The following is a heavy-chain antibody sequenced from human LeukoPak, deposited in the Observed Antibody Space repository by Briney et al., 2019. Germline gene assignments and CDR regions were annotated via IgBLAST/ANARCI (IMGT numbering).Heavy chain of an antibody. CDR3: ATDLDGSYSGVDAFDI. J-gene: IGHJ3*02. V-gene: IGHV1-69*13. CDR2: IIPIFGTA. D-gene: IGHD1-26*01. Sequence: ASVKVSCKASGGTFSSYAISWVRQAPGQGLEWTGGIIPIFGTANYAQKFQGRVTITADESTSTAYMELSSLRSEDTAVYYCATDLDGSYSGVDAFDIWGQGTMVTVSS. CDR1: GGTFSSYA.